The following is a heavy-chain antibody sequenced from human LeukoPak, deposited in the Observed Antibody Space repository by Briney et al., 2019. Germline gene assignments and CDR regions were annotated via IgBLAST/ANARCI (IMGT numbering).Heavy chain of an antibody. CDR1: GFPFSSYW. J-gene: IGHJ4*02. V-gene: IGHV3-7*01. D-gene: IGHD1-26*01. CDR2: IKQDGSEK. CDR3: ARDASSGSYDY. Sequence: GGSLRLSCAASGFPFSSYWMSWVRPAPGKGLEWVANIKQDGSEKYYVDSVKGRFTISRDNAKNPLYLQMNSLRAEDTAVYYCARDASSGSYDYWGQGTLVTVSS.